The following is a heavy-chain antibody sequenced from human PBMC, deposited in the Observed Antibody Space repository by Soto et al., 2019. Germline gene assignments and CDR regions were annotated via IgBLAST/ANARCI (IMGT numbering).Heavy chain of an antibody. Sequence: SETLSLTCAVSGGSISSGGYSWSWIRQPPGKGLEWIGYIYHGSTYYNPSLKSRVTISVDRSKNPFSLKLRSVTAADTAVYYCARSHIVPRLLMYPYDYWGQGTLVTVSS. D-gene: IGHD6-6*01. CDR3: ARSHIVPRLLMYPYDY. J-gene: IGHJ4*02. CDR1: GGSISSGGYS. CDR2: IYHGST. V-gene: IGHV4-30-2*01.